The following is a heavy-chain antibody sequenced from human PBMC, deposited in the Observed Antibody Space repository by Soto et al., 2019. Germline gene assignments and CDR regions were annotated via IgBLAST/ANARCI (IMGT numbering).Heavy chain of an antibody. CDR2: IFYTVST. Sequence: PSETLSLTCTVSGGSISSGDYYWSWILQPPGKGLEWIGYIFYTVSTFYNPSLKSRVTISVDTSKNHFSLKLSSVTAADTAVYYCARHWGDYPYYFDYWGKGTMVTVSS. V-gene: IGHV4-30-4*01. CDR3: ARHWGDYPYYFDY. J-gene: IGHJ4*02. D-gene: IGHD4-17*01. CDR1: GGSISSGDYY.